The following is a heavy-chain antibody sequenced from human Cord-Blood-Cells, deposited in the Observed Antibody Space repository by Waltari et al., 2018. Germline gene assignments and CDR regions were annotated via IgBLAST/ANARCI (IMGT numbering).Heavy chain of an antibody. CDR3: ARVSVGGYGDFDY. V-gene: IGHV1-18*01. J-gene: IGHJ4*02. Sequence: QLQLVHPGAEVKKPGASVKVSCKASGYPFTSSVSTWVRQAPGQGLEWMGGISAYNGNTNDAQKLQGRVTMTTDTSTSTAYMELRSLRSDDTAVYYCARVSVGGYGDFDYWGQGTLVTVSS. CDR2: ISAYNGNT. D-gene: IGHD1-26*01. CDR1: GYPFTSSV.